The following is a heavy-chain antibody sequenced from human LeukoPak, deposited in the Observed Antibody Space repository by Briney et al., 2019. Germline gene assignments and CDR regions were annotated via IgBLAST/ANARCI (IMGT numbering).Heavy chain of an antibody. J-gene: IGHJ5*02. CDR3: ARDAIVRNDFWSGYYLARGKPGGLNWFDP. CDR2: ISAYNGNT. Sequence: ASVKVSCKASGHTFTSYGISWVRQAPGQGLEWMGWISAYNGNTNYAQKLQGRVTMTTDTSTSTAYMELRSLRSDDTAVYYCARDAIVRNDFWSGYYLARGKPGGLNWFDPWGQGTLVTVSS. CDR1: GHTFTSYG. D-gene: IGHD3-3*01. V-gene: IGHV1-18*01.